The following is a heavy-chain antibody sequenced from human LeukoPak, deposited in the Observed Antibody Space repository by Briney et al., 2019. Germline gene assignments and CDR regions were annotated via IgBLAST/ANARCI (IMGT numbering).Heavy chain of an antibody. V-gene: IGHV4-38-2*02. CDR2: VCHSGST. CDR1: NYSISISYC. CDR3: ARGRYSSGWYIARWFDP. D-gene: IGHD6-19*01. J-gene: IGHJ5*02. Sequence: SETLSLTCTVSNYSISISYCWGWIRQPPGKGLEWIGTVCHSGSTYYIPSLKSRVTISVDTSKNQFSLKLTSVTAADTAVYYCARGRYSSGWYIARWFDPWGQGTLVTVSS.